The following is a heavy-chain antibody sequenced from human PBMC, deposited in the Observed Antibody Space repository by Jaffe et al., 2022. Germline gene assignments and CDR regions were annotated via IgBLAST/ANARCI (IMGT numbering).Heavy chain of an antibody. J-gene: IGHJ2*01. CDR1: GFTFSDYY. Sequence: QVQLVESGGGLVKPGGSLRLSCAASGFTFSDYYMSWIRQAPGKGLEWVSYISSSGSTIYYADSVKGRFTISRDNAKNSLYLQMNSLRAEDTAVYYCARPGLIYSSGWYGAWVDWYFDLWGRGTLVTVSS. CDR2: ISSSGSTI. D-gene: IGHD6-19*01. V-gene: IGHV3-11*01. CDR3: ARPGLIYSSGWYGAWVDWYFDL.